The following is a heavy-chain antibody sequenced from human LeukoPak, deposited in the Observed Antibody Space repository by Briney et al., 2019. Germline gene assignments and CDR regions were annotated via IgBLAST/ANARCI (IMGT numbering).Heavy chain of an antibody. CDR2: INSDVSRT. D-gene: IGHD6-13*01. CDR3: ARRAAALGAFDY. J-gene: IGHJ4*02. CDR1: GFTFSSYW. Sequence: GGSLRLSCAASGFTFSSYWMHWVRQAPGKGLVWVSRINSDVSRTSYADSVKGRFTISRDNAKNTLYLQMTSLRAEDTAVYYCARRAAALGAFDYWGPGTLVTVSS. V-gene: IGHV3-74*01.